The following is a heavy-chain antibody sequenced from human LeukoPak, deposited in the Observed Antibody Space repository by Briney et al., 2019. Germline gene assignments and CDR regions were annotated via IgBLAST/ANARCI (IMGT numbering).Heavy chain of an antibody. Sequence: ASVKVSCTASGGTFSSYAISWVRQAPGQGLEWMGGIIPIFGTANYAQKFQGRVTITADESTSTAYMELSSLRSEDTAVYYCARVYYYYGSGSDPPYYYGMDVWGQGTTVTVSS. J-gene: IGHJ6*02. CDR1: GGTFSSYA. CDR3: ARVYYYYGSGSDPPYYYGMDV. D-gene: IGHD3-10*01. CDR2: IIPIFGTA. V-gene: IGHV1-69*13.